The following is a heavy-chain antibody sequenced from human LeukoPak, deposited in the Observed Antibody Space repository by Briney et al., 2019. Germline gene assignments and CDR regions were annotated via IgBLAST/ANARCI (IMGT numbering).Heavy chain of an antibody. Sequence: SETLSLTCAVSGYSISSGYYWGWIRQPPGKGLEWIGSIYHSGSTYYNPSLKSRVTISVDTSKNQFSLKLSPVTAADTAVYYCRSVTNGGGAFDYWGQGTLVTVSS. CDR2: IYHSGST. CDR3: RSVTNGGGAFDY. V-gene: IGHV4-38-2*01. D-gene: IGHD4-17*01. J-gene: IGHJ4*02. CDR1: GYSISSGYY.